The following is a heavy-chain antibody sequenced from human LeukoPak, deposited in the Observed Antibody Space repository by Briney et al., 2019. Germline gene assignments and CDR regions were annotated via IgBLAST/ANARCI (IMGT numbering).Heavy chain of an antibody. Sequence: GASVKVSCKASGYTFTGYYMHWVRQAPGQGLEWMGWINPNSGGTNYAQKFQGRVTMTRDTSISTAYMELSRLRSDDTAVYYCARVVKRGYSGINGFDPWGQGTLVTVSS. CDR3: ARVVKRGYSGINGFDP. CDR2: INPNSGGT. J-gene: IGHJ5*02. CDR1: GYTFTGYY. D-gene: IGHD5-12*01. V-gene: IGHV1-2*02.